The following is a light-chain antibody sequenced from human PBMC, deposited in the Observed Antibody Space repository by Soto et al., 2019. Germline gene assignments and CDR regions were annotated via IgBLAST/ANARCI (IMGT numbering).Light chain of an antibody. Sequence: EIVFTQSPGTLSLSPGEGATLSCRASRTVTVNSLAWYQQTPGQTPRLLIYAASTRATGIPDRFNGSGSGTDFVLTISRLEPEDFAMYYCQQYGDSPFTFGPGTKVDIK. J-gene: IGKJ3*01. CDR1: RTVTVNS. CDR2: AAS. CDR3: QQYGDSPFT. V-gene: IGKV3-20*01.